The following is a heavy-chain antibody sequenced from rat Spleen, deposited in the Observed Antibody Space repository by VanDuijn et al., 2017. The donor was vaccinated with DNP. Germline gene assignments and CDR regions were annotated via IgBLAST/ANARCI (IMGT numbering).Heavy chain of an antibody. V-gene: IGHV5-22*01. CDR1: GFTFSDYY. D-gene: IGHD1-4*01. CDR3: TRHVLPLRVWDY. Sequence: EVQLLESGGGLVQPGRSLKLSCAASGFTFSDYYMTWVRQGPTRGLEWVAYITYDGGSTYNGDSVKGRFTISRDNAKSTLYLQMNSLRSEDMATYYCTRHVLPLRVWDYWGQGVMVTVSS. J-gene: IGHJ2*01. CDR2: ITYDGGST.